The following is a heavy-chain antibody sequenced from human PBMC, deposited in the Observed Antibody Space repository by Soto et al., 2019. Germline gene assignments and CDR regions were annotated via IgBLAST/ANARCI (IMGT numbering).Heavy chain of an antibody. J-gene: IGHJ5*02. CDR1: GYTFTSHA. V-gene: IGHV1-3*05. D-gene: IGHD6-13*01. CDR2: INAGNGNT. Sequence: QVQLVQSGAEEKKLGASVKVSCKASGYTFTSHAMHWVRQAPGQRLEWMGWINAGNGNTKYSQKLQDRVTITTDTSASTAYRELSSLRSEDTAVYYCARDGIAAAGTSWFDPWGQGTLVTVSS. CDR3: ARDGIAAAGTSWFDP.